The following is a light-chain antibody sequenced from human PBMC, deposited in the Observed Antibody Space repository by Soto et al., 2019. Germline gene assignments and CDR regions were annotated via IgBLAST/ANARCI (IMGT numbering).Light chain of an antibody. V-gene: IGKV1-5*03. CDR2: KAS. CDR3: QQYNSYPT. CDR1: QSISSW. J-gene: IGKJ5*01. Sequence: PSTLSASVGDSVTITCRASQSISSWLAWYQQKPGKAPKVLIYKASSLESGVPSRFSGSGSGTEFTLTISSLQPDDFATYYCQQYNSYPTFGQGTRLEIK.